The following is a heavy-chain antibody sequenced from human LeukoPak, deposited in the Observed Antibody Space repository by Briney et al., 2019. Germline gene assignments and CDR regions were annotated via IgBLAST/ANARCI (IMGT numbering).Heavy chain of an antibody. J-gene: IGHJ4*02. V-gene: IGHV4-31*02. Sequence: LRLSCAASGFTFSSYGMHWVRQHPGKGLEWIGYIYYSGSTYYNPSLKSRVTISVDTSKNQFSLKVSSVTAADTAVYYCARDRGGYSGYFDYWGQGTLVTVSS. D-gene: IGHD5-12*01. CDR1: GFTFSSYG. CDR2: IYYSGST. CDR3: ARDRGGYSGYFDY.